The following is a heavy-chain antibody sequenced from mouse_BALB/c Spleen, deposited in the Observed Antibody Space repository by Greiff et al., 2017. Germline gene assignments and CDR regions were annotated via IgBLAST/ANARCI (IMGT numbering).Heavy chain of an antibody. Sequence: VKLMESGPGLVQPSQSLSITCTVSGFSLTSYGVHWVRQSPGKGLEWLGVIWSGGSTDYNAAFISRLSISKDNSKSQVFFKMNSLQANDTAIYYCATFYYGYSWFAYWGQGTLVTVSA. CDR1: GFSLTSYG. CDR3: ATFYYGYSWFAY. CDR2: IWSGGST. V-gene: IGHV2-2*02. J-gene: IGHJ3*01. D-gene: IGHD2-2*01.